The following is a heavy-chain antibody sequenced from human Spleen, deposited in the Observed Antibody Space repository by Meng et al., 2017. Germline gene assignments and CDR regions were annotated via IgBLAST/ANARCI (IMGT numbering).Heavy chain of an antibody. CDR2: INHSGSN. V-gene: IGHV4-34*01. CDR1: GGSFSYYY. Sequence: QGRLQQLGAGLLKLSETLSLTCVFSGGSFSYYYWSWIRQPPGKGLEWIGEINHSGSNNYNPSLESRATISVDTSQNNLSLKLSSVTAADSAVYYCARGPTTMAHDFDYWGQGTLVTV. CDR3: ARGPTTMAHDFDY. D-gene: IGHD4-11*01. J-gene: IGHJ4*02.